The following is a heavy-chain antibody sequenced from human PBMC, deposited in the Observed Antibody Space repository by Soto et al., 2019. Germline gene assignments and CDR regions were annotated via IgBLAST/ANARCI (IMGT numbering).Heavy chain of an antibody. D-gene: IGHD1-26*01. CDR3: ARGVRATDYYYYYGMDV. CDR1: GGTFSSYA. CDR2: IIPIFGTA. Sequence: QVQLVQSGAEVKKPGSSVKVSCKASGGTFSSYAISWVRQAPGQGLEWMGGIIPIFGTANYAQKFQGRGTITADDSTSTAYMELSSLRSEDTAVYYCARGVRATDYYYYYGMDVWGQGTTVTVSS. V-gene: IGHV1-69*01. J-gene: IGHJ6*02.